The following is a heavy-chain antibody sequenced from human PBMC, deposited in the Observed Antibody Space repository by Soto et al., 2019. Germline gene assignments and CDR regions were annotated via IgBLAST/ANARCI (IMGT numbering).Heavy chain of an antibody. Sequence: VASVKVSCKASGYTFTGYYMHWVRQAPGQGLEWMGWINPNSGGTNYAQKFQGRVTMTRDTSISTAYMELSRLRSDDTAVYYCAREYSSSLGSDYYGMDVWGQGTTVTVSS. J-gene: IGHJ6*02. CDR1: GYTFTGYY. D-gene: IGHD6-6*01. V-gene: IGHV1-2*02. CDR2: INPNSGGT. CDR3: AREYSSSLGSDYYGMDV.